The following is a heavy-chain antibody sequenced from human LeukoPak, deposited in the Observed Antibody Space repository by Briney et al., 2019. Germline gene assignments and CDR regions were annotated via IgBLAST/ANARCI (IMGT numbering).Heavy chain of an antibody. CDR2: IYYSGST. CDR3: ARDRVSSVADRYYYYGMDV. D-gene: IGHD6-19*01. CDR1: GGSISSGGYY. Sequence: SETLSLTCTVSGGSISSGGYYWSWIRRHPGKGLEWIGYIYYSGSTYYNPSLKSRVTISVDTSKNQFSLKLSSVTAADTAVYYCARDRVSSVADRYYYYGMDVWGQGTTVTVSS. J-gene: IGHJ6*02. V-gene: IGHV4-31*03.